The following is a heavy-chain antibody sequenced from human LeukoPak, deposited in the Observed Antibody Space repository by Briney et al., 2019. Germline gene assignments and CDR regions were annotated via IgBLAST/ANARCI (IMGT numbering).Heavy chain of an antibody. CDR1: GYSFTSYW. V-gene: IGHV5-51*01. Sequence: GESLQISCKGSGYSFTSYWIGWVRQMPRKGLEWMGIIYPGGSDTRYSPSFQGQVTISADKSISTAYLQWSSLKASDTAMYYCASNVGGAGSAFDIWGQGTMVTVSS. CDR2: IYPGGSDT. J-gene: IGHJ3*02. CDR3: ASNVGGAGSAFDI. D-gene: IGHD2-15*01.